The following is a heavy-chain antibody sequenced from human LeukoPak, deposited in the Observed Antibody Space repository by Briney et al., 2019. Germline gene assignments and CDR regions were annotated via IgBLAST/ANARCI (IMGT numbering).Heavy chain of an antibody. Sequence: SETLSLTCAVYGGSFSGYYWSWIRQPPGKGLEWIGEINHSGSTNYNPSLKSRVTISVDTSKNQFSLKLSSVTAADTAVYYCARARYCSSTSCYSYWFDPWGQGTLVTVSS. CDR3: ARARYCSSTSCYSYWFDP. CDR1: GGSFSGYY. CDR2: INHSGST. D-gene: IGHD2-2*01. V-gene: IGHV4-34*01. J-gene: IGHJ5*02.